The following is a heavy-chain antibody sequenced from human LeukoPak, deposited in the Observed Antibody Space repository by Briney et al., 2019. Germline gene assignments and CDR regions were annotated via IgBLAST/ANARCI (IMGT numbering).Heavy chain of an antibody. Sequence: SVKVSCKASGGTFSSYAISWVRQAPGQGLEWMGGIIPIFGTANYAQKFQGRVTITTDESTSTAYMELSSLRSEDTAVYYCARNPSVLNYFDYWGQGTLVTVSS. CDR2: IIPIFGTA. V-gene: IGHV1-69*05. CDR3: ARNPSVLNYFDY. J-gene: IGHJ4*02. D-gene: IGHD2-8*02. CDR1: GGTFSSYA.